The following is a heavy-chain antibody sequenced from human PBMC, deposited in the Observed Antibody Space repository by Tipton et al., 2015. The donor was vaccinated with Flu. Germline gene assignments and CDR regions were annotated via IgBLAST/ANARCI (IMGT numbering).Heavy chain of an antibody. CDR3: ARYSSTLAAFDI. J-gene: IGHJ3*02. Sequence: SLRLSCAASGFTFSSYAMHWVRQAPGKGLEWVAVISYDGSNKYYADSVKGRFTISRDNSKNTLYLQMNSLRAGDTAVYYCARYSSTLAAFDIWGQGTMVTVPS. CDR1: GFTFSSYA. CDR2: ISYDGSNK. D-gene: IGHD6-19*01. V-gene: IGHV3-30*01.